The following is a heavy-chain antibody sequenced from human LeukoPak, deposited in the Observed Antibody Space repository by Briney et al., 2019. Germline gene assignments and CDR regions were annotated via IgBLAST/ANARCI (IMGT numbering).Heavy chain of an antibody. CDR2: ISGSGGST. CDR3: AKDSRPRPLFDY. J-gene: IGHJ4*02. V-gene: IGHV3-23*01. Sequence: GSLRLSCAASGFTFSSYAMSWVRQAPGKGLEWVSAISGSGGSTYYADSVKGRFTISRDNSKNTLYLQMNSLRAEDTAVYYCAKDSRPRPLFDYWGQGTLVTVSS. CDR1: GFTFSSYA.